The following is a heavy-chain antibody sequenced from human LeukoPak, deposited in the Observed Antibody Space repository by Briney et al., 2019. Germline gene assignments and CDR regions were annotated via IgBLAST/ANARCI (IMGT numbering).Heavy chain of an antibody. CDR3: ARSGAAMYWDY. J-gene: IGHJ4*02. CDR2: IYYSGST. Sequence: SETLSLTCTVSGGSISSYYWSWIRQPPGKGLEWIGYIYYSGSTNYNPSLQSRVTISVDTSKNQFSLKLSSVTAADTAVYYCARSGAAMYWDYWGQGTLVTVSS. CDR1: GGSISSYY. V-gene: IGHV4-59*01. D-gene: IGHD2-2*01.